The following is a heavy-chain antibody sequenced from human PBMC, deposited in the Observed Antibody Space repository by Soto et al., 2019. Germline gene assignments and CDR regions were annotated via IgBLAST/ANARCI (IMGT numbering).Heavy chain of an antibody. CDR2: ISSSSSTI. CDR1: GFTFSSYS. Sequence: EVQLVESGGGLVQPGGSLRLSCAASGFTFSSYSMNWVRQAPGKGLEWVSYISSSSSTIYYADSVKGRFTISRDNAKNSLYRPMNSLGAEDTAVYYCARHPERIAEIGWFDLWGQGTLVTVSS. CDR3: ARHPERIAEIGWFDL. D-gene: IGHD6-13*01. J-gene: IGHJ5*02. V-gene: IGHV3-48*01.